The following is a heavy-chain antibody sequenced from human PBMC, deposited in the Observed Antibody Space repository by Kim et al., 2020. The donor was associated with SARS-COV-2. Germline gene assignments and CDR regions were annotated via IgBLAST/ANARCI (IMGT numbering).Heavy chain of an antibody. D-gene: IGHD3-10*01. V-gene: IGHV5-10-1*01. CDR3: ARSYYGSGSYYSL. J-gene: IGHJ4*02. Sequence: YSPSFQGHVTISADKSISTAYLQWSSLKASDTAMYYCARSYYGSGSYYSLWGQGTLVTVSS.